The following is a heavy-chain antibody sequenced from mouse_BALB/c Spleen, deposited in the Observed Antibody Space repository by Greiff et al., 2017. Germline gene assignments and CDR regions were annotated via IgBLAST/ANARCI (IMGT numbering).Heavy chain of an antibody. D-gene: IGHD1-1*02. CDR2: ISSGGSYT. CDR3: ASRGALGSYAEVLYLDV. Sequence: EVKLVESGGDLVKPGGSLKLSCAASGFTFSSYGMSWVRQTPDKRLEWVATISSGGSYTYYPDSVKGRFTISEDYAKNTLYLQTSSLTSENTAMYYCASRGALGSYAEVLYLDVWGEGTTGTVSS. V-gene: IGHV5-6*02. J-gene: IGHJ1*01. CDR1: GFTFSSYG.